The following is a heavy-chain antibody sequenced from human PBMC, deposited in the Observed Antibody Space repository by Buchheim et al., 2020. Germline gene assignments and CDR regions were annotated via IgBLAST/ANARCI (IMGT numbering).Heavy chain of an antibody. V-gene: IGHV3-48*03. CDR1: GFTFSSYE. J-gene: IGHJ6*02. CDR2: ISSSGSTI. D-gene: IGHD2-21*02. CDR3: ARDLGVTAIRPPPSVNYYYGMDV. Sequence: EVQLVESGGGLVQPGGSLRLSCAASGFTFSSYEMNWVRQAPGKGLEWVSYISSSGSTIYYADSVKGRFTISRDNAKNSLYLQMNSLRAEDTAVYYCARDLGVTAIRPPPSVNYYYGMDVWGQGTT.